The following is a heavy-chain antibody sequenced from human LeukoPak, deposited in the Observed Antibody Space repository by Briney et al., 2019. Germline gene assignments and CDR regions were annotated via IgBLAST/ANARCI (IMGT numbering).Heavy chain of an antibody. CDR1: GYTFTSYG. D-gene: IGHD3-10*01. J-gene: IGHJ4*02. CDR3: ARVLAMVRGAPFDY. CDR2: INTDTGNP. V-gene: IGHV7-4-1*02. Sequence: ASVKVSCKASGYTFTSYGMNWVRQAPEQGLEWMGWINTDTGNPTYAQGFTGRFVFSLDTSVSTAYLQISSLKAEDTAVYYCARVLAMVRGAPFDYWGQGTLVTVSS.